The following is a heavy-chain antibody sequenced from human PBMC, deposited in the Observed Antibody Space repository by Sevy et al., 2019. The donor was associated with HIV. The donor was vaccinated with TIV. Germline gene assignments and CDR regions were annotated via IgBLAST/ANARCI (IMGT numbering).Heavy chain of an antibody. Sequence: GGSLRLSCGASGFTLSSYAMSWVRQAPGKGLEWVSTVRDSGGATYYADSVKGRFTISRDNSKNTLFLQMSSLRAEDAATYFCARNDYYDTIGGTANFDYWGQGTLVTVSS. J-gene: IGHJ4*02. V-gene: IGHV3-23*01. CDR2: VRDSGGAT. D-gene: IGHD3-22*01. CDR3: ARNDYYDTIGGTANFDY. CDR1: GFTLSSYA.